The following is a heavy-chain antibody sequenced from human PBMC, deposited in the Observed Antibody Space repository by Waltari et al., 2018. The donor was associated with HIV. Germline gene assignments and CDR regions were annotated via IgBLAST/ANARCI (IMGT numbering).Heavy chain of an antibody. Sequence: QVQLVQSGAEVKKPGASVKVSCKASGYTLTSYDINWVRQPTGQGLEWMGWMNPNSGNTGYAQKFQGRVTMTRNTSISTAYMELSSLRSEDTAVYYCARRRQLEYYYYYGMDVWGQGTTVTVSS. CDR3: ARRRQLEYYYYYGMDV. CDR2: MNPNSGNT. J-gene: IGHJ6*02. CDR1: GYTLTSYD. D-gene: IGHD6-6*01. V-gene: IGHV1-8*01.